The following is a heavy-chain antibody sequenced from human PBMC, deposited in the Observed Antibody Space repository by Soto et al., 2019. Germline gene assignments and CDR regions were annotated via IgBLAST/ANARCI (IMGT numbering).Heavy chain of an antibody. J-gene: IGHJ6*02. D-gene: IGHD6-13*01. Sequence: HPGGSLRLSCAASGFTFSGSAMHWVRQASGKGLEWVGRIRSKANSYATAYAASVKGRFTISRDDSKNTAYLQMNSLKTEDTAVYYCTKDCSHARDCIAAAASGSYYYGMDVWGQGTTVTVSS. CDR3: TKDCSHARDCIAAAASGSYYYGMDV. CDR1: GFTFSGSA. V-gene: IGHV3-73*01. CDR2: IRSKANSYAT.